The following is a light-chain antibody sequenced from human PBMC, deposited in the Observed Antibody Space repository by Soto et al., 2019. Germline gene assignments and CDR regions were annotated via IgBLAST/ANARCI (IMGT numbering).Light chain of an antibody. J-gene: IGLJ2*01. Sequence: QSALTQPASVSGSPGQSITISCTGTISDIGLYKFVSWYQHHPGKAPKLIIFDVSSRASGISNRFSGSKSGNTASLTISGLQAEDEADYYCTSYTTDNIVVVFVGGTKLTVL. CDR2: DVS. CDR3: TSYTTDNIVVV. CDR1: ISDIGLYKF. V-gene: IGLV2-14*03.